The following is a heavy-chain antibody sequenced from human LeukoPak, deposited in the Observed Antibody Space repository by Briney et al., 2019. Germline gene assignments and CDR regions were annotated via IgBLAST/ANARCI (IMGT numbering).Heavy chain of an antibody. Sequence: GRSLRLSCAASGFTFDDYAMHWVRQAPGKGLGWVSGISWNSGSIGYVDSVKGRFTISRDNAKNSLYLQMNSLRAEDTALYYCAKDESSSWTNFDYWGQGTLVTVSS. J-gene: IGHJ4*02. D-gene: IGHD6-13*01. V-gene: IGHV3-9*01. CDR2: ISWNSGSI. CDR3: AKDESSSWTNFDY. CDR1: GFTFDDYA.